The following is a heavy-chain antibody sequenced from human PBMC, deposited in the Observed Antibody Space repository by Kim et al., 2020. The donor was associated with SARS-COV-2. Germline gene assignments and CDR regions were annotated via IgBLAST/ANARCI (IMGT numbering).Heavy chain of an antibody. Sequence: SETLSLTCTVSGGSISSSGYYWGWIRQPPGKGLEWIGSIYYSGSTFYNPSLKSRVTISVDTSKNQFSLKLTSVIAADTAVYYCARGQQLVSYFQHWGQGTLVTVSS. CDR3: ARGQQLVSYFQH. CDR1: GGSISSSGYY. V-gene: IGHV4-39*01. J-gene: IGHJ1*01. D-gene: IGHD6-13*01. CDR2: IYYSGST.